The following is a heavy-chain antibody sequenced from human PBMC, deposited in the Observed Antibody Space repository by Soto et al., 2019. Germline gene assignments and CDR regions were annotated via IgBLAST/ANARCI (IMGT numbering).Heavy chain of an antibody. Sequence: EVQLVESGGGLVQPGRSLRLSCAASGFTFDDYAMHWVRQAPGKGLEWVSGISWNSGSIGYADSVKGRFTISRDNAKNSRVLQMNSLRAEDRALYYCAKGPTLGGWGGMDVWGQGSTVTVSS. J-gene: IGHJ6*02. CDR1: GFTFDDYA. V-gene: IGHV3-9*01. CDR2: ISWNSGSI. CDR3: AKGPTLGGWGGMDV. D-gene: IGHD3-16*01.